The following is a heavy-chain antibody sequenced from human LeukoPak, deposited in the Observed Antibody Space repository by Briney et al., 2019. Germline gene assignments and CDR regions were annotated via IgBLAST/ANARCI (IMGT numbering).Heavy chain of an antibody. CDR3: ARTNPGYSSSWYFDS. J-gene: IGHJ4*02. CDR1: GGSISSLY. CDR2: IYYTGST. Sequence: PSETLSLTCTVSGGSISSLYWSWIRQPPGKGLEWIGHIYYTGSTNYNPSLKSRVTISVDTSKKHFSLKLSSVTAADTAVYYCARTNPGYSSSWYFDSWGQGTLVTVSS. D-gene: IGHD6-13*01. V-gene: IGHV4-59*11.